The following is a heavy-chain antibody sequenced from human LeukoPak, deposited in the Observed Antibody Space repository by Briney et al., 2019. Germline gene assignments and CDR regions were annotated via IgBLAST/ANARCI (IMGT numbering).Heavy chain of an antibody. J-gene: IGHJ4*02. Sequence: SETLSLTCTVSGGSISSSSSYWGWIRQPPGKGLEWIGSIYYSGSTYYNPSLKGRVTISVDTSKNQFSLKLSSVTAADTAVYYCARHGSRGRWGFDYWGQGTLVTVSS. CDR2: IYYSGST. D-gene: IGHD3-16*01. V-gene: IGHV4-39*01. CDR1: GGSISSSSSY. CDR3: ARHGSRGRWGFDY.